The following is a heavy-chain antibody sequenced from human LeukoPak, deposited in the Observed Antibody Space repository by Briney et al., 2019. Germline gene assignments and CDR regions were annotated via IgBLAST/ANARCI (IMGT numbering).Heavy chain of an antibody. D-gene: IGHD3-9*01. CDR1: GGSISSSSYY. V-gene: IGHV4-39*02. CDR3: AREPEQSILTGYYNFNWFDP. J-gene: IGHJ5*02. Sequence: PETLSLTCTVSGGSISSSSYYWGWIRQPPGKGLEWIGSIYYSGSTYYNPSLKSRVTISVDTSKNQFSLKLSSVTAADTAVYYCAREPEQSILTGYYNFNWFDPWGQGTLVTVSS. CDR2: IYYSGST.